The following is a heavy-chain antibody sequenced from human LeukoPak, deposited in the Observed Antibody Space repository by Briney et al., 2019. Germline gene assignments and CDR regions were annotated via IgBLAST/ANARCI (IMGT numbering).Heavy chain of an antibody. J-gene: IGHJ5*02. CDR1: GGTFSSYA. V-gene: IGHV1-69*04. CDR3: ASLGTT. D-gene: IGHD1-7*01. CDR2: IIPIFGIA. Sequence: ASVKVSCKASGGTFSSYAISWVRQPPAQGLEWMGRIIPIFGIANYAQKFQGRVTITADKSTSTAYMELSGLKSEDTGVYYCASLGTTWGQGTLVTVSS.